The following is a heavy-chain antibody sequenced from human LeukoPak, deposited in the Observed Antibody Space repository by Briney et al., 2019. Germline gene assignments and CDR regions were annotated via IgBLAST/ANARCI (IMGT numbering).Heavy chain of an antibody. CDR3: AKDGPSPYRYYMDV. CDR2: IRYDGNNK. Sequence: GSLKLSCAASGFPFSGSGMHWVRQASGKRLEGVALIRYDGNNKYYADSVKGRFTISRDTSRNTLYLQMISLRTEDTAVYYCAKDGPSPYRYYMDVWGKGTTVTISS. J-gene: IGHJ6*03. CDR1: GFPFSGSG. V-gene: IGHV3-30*02.